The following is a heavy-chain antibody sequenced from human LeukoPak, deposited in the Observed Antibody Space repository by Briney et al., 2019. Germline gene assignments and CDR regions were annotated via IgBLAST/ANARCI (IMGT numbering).Heavy chain of an antibody. CDR3: ARVTAVAGTSVGVDA. V-gene: IGHV3-74*01. D-gene: IGHD6-19*01. Sequence: PGGSLRLSCAASGFTFSNYWMHWVRQTSGKGLVWVSRINSDASVTTYADSVKGRFTISRDNAKNTLYLQMNSLRAEDTAVYYCARVTAVAGTSVGVDAWGQGILVTVS. J-gene: IGHJ4*02. CDR1: GFTFSNYW. CDR2: INSDASVT.